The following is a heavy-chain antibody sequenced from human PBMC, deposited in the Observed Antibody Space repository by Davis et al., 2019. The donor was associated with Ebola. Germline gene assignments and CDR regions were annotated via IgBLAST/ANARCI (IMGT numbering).Heavy chain of an antibody. D-gene: IGHD3-16*02. V-gene: IGHV1-8*01. CDR1: GYTLTSYD. Sequence: ASVPVSCKASGYTLTSYDINWVRQATGQGLEWMGWMNPDSGDTGYAQKFQGRVTMTRNASISTAYMELSSLRSEDTAMYYCVRVSRMITFEGVIVNPYYHYGLDVWGQGTTVTVSS. CDR3: VRVSRMITFEGVIVNPYYHYGLDV. CDR2: MNPDSGDT. J-gene: IGHJ6*02.